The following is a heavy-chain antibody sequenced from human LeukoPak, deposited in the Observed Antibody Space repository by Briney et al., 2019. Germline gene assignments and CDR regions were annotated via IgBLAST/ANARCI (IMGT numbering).Heavy chain of an antibody. CDR3: ARARLLLWFGEPFPFDP. D-gene: IGHD3-10*01. CDR1: GGSXXXYY. J-gene: IGHJ5*02. Sequence: GGSXXXYYWXWXRQPPGKGLEWIGEINHSGSTNYNPSLKSRVTISVDTSKNQFSLKLSSVTAADTAVYYCARARLLLWFGEPFPFDPWGQGTLVTVSS. V-gene: IGHV4-34*01. CDR2: INHSGST.